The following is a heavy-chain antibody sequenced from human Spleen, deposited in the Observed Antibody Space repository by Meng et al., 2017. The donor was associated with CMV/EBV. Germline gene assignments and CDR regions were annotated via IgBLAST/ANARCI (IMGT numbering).Heavy chain of an antibody. D-gene: IGHD3-10*01. J-gene: IGHJ5*02. V-gene: IGHV1-18*01. CDR1: YTFPGYG. Sequence: YTFPGYGISWVRQAPGQGLEWMGWISAYNGNTNYAQKLQGRVTMTTDTSTSTAYMELRSLRSDDTAVYYCARTPADRFGEPWRGWFDPWGQGTLVTVSS. CDR2: ISAYNGNT. CDR3: ARTPADRFGEPWRGWFDP.